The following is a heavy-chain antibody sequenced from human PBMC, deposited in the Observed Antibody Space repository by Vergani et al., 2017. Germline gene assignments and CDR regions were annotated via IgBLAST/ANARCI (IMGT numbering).Heavy chain of an antibody. CDR3: ARQGTIGGSYDFWSGYYPYYFDY. Sequence: EVQLVESGGGLVKPGGSLRLSCAASGFTFSSYSMNWVRQAPGKGLEWVSSISSSSSYIYYADSVKGRFTISSDNAKNSLYLQMNSLRAEDTAVYYCARQGTIGGSYDFWSGYYPYYFDYWGQGTLVTVSS. V-gene: IGHV3-21*01. CDR2: ISSSSSYI. D-gene: IGHD3-3*01. CDR1: GFTFSSYS. J-gene: IGHJ4*02.